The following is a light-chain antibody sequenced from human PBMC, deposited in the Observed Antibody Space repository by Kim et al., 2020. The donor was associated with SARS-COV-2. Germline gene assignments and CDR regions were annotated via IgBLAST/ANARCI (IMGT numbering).Light chain of an antibody. CDR3: QQHHTSPLT. CDR1: QSNPSNY. CDR2: DVS. J-gene: IGKJ4*01. V-gene: IGKV3-20*01. Sequence: SPGERATPSCRASQSNPSNYLAWYQQKPGQAPRLVISDVSSRATGIPDRFSGSGSGTDFTLSISRLEPEDFAVYYCQQHHTSPLTFGGGTKVDIK.